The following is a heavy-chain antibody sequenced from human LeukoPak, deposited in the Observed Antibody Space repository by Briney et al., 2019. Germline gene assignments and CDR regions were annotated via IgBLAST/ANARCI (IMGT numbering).Heavy chain of an antibody. D-gene: IGHD7-27*01. Sequence: PGGSLRLSCAASGFTVSSNYMSWVRQAPGKGLDWVSVIYTRGRTDYADSVKGRFTISRDTSNNALYLQMNSLRAEDTAVYYCARDPLPIDDSLGRFDPWGQGTLVTVSS. CDR3: ARDPLPIDDSLGRFDP. J-gene: IGHJ5*02. V-gene: IGHV3-53*01. CDR2: IYTRGRT. CDR1: GFTVSSNY.